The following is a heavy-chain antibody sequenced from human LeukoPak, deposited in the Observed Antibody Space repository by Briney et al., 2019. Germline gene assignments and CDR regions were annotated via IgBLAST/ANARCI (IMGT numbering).Heavy chain of an antibody. CDR3: ARTKQLTRAFDI. CDR1: GGSISSYY. CDR2: IYYSGST. Sequence: PSKTLSLTCTVSGGSISSYYWSRIRQPPGKGLEWIGYIYYSGSTNYNPSLKSRVTISVDTSKNQFSLKLSSVTAADTAVYYCARTKQLTRAFDIWGQGTMVTVSS. V-gene: IGHV4-59*08. D-gene: IGHD6-6*01. J-gene: IGHJ3*02.